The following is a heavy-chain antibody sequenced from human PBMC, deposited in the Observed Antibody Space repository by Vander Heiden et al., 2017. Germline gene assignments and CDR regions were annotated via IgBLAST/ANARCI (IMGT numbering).Heavy chain of an antibody. J-gene: IGHJ6*02. V-gene: IGHV3-30*04. CDR1: GFTFSSYA. CDR2: ISYDGSNK. CDR3: ARDRPDDILTGSPYYYYYGMDV. D-gene: IGHD3-9*01. Sequence: QVQLVESGGGVVQPGRSLRLSCAASGFTFSSYAMHWVRQAPGTGLEWVAVISYDGSNKYYADSVKGRFTISRDNSKNTLYLQMNSLRAEDTAVYYCARDRPDDILTGSPYYYYYGMDVWGQGTTVTVSS.